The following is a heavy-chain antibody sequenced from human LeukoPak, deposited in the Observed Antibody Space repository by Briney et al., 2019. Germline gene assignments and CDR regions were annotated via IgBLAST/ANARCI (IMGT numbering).Heavy chain of an antibody. CDR2: ISSSSSYI. V-gene: IGHV3-21*01. CDR1: GLIFSSYS. CDR3: ARSRL. Sequence: GGSLRLSCAASGLIFSSYSLNWVRQAPGKGLEWVSSISSSSSYIYYADSVKGRFTIPRDNAKNSLYLQMNSLRAEDTAVYDCARSRLWGEGTLVTVSS. J-gene: IGHJ4*01. D-gene: IGHD1-1*01.